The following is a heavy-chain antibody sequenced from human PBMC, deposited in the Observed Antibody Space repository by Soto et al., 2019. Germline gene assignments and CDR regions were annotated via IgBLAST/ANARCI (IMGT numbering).Heavy chain of an antibody. CDR3: NKDGPINTS. D-gene: IGHD3-16*01. J-gene: IGHJ5*02. Sequence: GGSLRLSCAASGFTFSIAWMSWVRQAPGKGLEWVGRIKSKANGETTDYAAPVKGRFTISRDDSRNTLYLQMNTLKTDDTAVYYCNKDGPINTSWGQGALVTVSS. CDR1: GFTFSIAW. CDR2: IKSKANGETT. V-gene: IGHV3-15*01.